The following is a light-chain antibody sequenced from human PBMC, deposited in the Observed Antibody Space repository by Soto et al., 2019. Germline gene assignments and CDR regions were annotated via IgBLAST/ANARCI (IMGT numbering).Light chain of an antibody. CDR2: CAS. Sequence: EIVMTQSPATLSVSPGERATLSCRASQSVSSNLAWYQQKPGQDPRLLIYCASTRATGIPARFSGSGSGTEFTLTISRLQSEDFAVYYCQQYNNWPPLTFGQGTKVEIK. V-gene: IGKV3-15*01. CDR1: QSVSSN. J-gene: IGKJ1*01. CDR3: QQYNNWPPLT.